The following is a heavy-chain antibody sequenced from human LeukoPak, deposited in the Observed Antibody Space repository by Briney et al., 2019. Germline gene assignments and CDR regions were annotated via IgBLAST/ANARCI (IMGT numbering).Heavy chain of an antibody. CDR3: AKMQGYFDY. CDR2: ITSSGETT. J-gene: IGHJ4*02. Sequence: GESLRLSCAASGSIPFNSYSMSWVRQAPGKGLEWVSAITSSGETTYYADSVKGRFTISRDNSKNMVYLQMNSLRAEDAATYYCAKMQGYFDYWGQGSLVTVSS. CDR1: GSIPFNSYS. V-gene: IGHV3-23*01.